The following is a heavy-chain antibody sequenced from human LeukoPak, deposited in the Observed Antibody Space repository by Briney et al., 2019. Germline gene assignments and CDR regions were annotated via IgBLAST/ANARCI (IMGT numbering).Heavy chain of an antibody. D-gene: IGHD2-21*02. CDR3: VRAYCGGDCYGRIGYFDL. Sequence: SETLSLTCTVSGGSISSYYWSWIRQPPGKGLEWIGYIYYSGSTNYNPSLKSRVTISVDTSKNQFSLKLSSVTAADTAVYYCVRAYCGGDCYGRIGYFDLWGRGTLVTVSS. CDR2: IYYSGST. J-gene: IGHJ2*01. V-gene: IGHV4-59*01. CDR1: GGSISSYY.